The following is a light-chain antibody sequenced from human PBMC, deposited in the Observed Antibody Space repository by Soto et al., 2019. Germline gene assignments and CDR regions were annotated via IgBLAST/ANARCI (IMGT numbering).Light chain of an antibody. CDR3: QQYGSSPYT. CDR1: QSVSSSY. J-gene: IGKJ2*01. Sequence: EKVMTQSPATLSVSPGERATLSCRASQSVSSSYLAWYQQKPGQAPRLLIYGASSRATGIPDRFSGSGSGTDFTLTIRRLEPEDFAVYYCQQYGSSPYTFGQGTKVDI. CDR2: GAS. V-gene: IGKV3-20*01.